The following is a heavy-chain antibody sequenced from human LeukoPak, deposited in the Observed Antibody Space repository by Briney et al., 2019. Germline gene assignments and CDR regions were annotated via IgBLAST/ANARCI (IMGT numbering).Heavy chain of an antibody. CDR3: AKDRYYYDSSGYFDY. Sequence: GGPLRLSCAASGFTFSSYGMHWVRQAPGKGLEWVAVISYDGSNKYYADSVKGRFTISRDNSKNTLYLQMNSLRAEDTAVYYCAKDRYYYDSSGYFDYWGQGTLVTVSS. CDR2: ISYDGSNK. CDR1: GFTFSSYG. D-gene: IGHD3-22*01. J-gene: IGHJ4*02. V-gene: IGHV3-30*18.